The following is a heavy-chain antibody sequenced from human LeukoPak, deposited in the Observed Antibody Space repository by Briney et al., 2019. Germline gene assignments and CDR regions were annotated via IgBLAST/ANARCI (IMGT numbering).Heavy chain of an antibody. V-gene: IGHV3-53*01. CDR1: AFSRSRNF. CDR2: IYIGGDT. Sequence: GGSLRLSCSASAFSRSRNFMGWVRQAPGKGLHLISLIYIGGDTYYADSVKGRFTISRDNSKNTIYLQMNSLRVEDTAVYYCAREVGSGSYLAHAFDLWGQGT. J-gene: IGHJ3*01. CDR3: AREVGSGSYLAHAFDL. D-gene: IGHD1-26*01.